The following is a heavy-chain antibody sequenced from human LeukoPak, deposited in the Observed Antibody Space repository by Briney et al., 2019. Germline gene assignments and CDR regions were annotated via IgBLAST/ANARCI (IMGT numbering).Heavy chain of an antibody. Sequence: ASVKVSCKASGYTFTSYDINWVRQATGQGLEWMGWMNPNSGNTGYAQKFQGRVTITRNTSISTAYMELSSLRSEDTAVYYCAKDRDFWSGYSDYWGQGTLVTVSS. D-gene: IGHD3-3*01. J-gene: IGHJ4*02. CDR1: GYTFTSYD. CDR2: MNPNSGNT. CDR3: AKDRDFWSGYSDY. V-gene: IGHV1-8*03.